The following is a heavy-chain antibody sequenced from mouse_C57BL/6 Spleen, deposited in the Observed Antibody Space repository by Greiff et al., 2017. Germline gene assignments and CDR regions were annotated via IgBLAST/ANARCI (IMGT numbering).Heavy chain of an antibody. CDR1: GYTFTSYW. CDR2: IYPGSGST. D-gene: IGHD1-1*01. V-gene: IGHV1-55*01. Sequence: QVQLQQPGAELVKPGASVKMSCKASGYTFTSYWITWVKQRPGQGLEWIGDIYPGSGSTNYNEKFKSKATLTVDTSSSTAYMQLSSLTSEDSAVYYCARRDYGSSSGDYWGQGTTLTVSS. CDR3: ARRDYGSSSGDY. J-gene: IGHJ2*01.